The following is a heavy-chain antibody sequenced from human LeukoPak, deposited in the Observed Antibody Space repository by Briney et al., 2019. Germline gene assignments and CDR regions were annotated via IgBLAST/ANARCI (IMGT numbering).Heavy chain of an antibody. CDR3: ARGGYSYGYDDDFDY. CDR1: GGSISSYY. J-gene: IGHJ4*02. CDR2: IYCSGST. V-gene: IGHV4-59*01. D-gene: IGHD5-18*01. Sequence: SETLSLTCTVSGGSISSYYWSWIRQPPGKGLEWIGYIYCSGSTNYNPSLKSRVTISVDTAKNQFSLKLSSVTAADTAVYYCARGGYSYGYDDDFDYWGQGTLVTVSS.